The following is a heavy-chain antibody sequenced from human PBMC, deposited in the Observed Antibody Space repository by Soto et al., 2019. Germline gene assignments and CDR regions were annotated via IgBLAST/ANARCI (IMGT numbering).Heavy chain of an antibody. CDR2: ISYDGSNK. J-gene: IGHJ4*02. CDR1: GFTFSSYA. Sequence: PGGSLRLSCAASGFTFSSYAMHWVRQAPGKGLEWVAVISYDGSNKYYADSVKGRFTISRDNSKNTLYLQMNSLRAEDTAVYYCARDLGYDSSGYNTDYWGQGTLVTVSS. CDR3: ARDLGYDSSGYNTDY. D-gene: IGHD3-22*01. V-gene: IGHV3-30-3*01.